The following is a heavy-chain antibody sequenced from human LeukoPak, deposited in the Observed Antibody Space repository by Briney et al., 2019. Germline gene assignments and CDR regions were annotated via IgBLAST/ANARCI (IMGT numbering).Heavy chain of an antibody. Sequence: GGSLRLSCAASGFTVSSNYMSWVRQAPGKGLEWVSVIYSGGSTYYADSVKGRFTISRDNSKSTLYLQMNSLRAEDTAVYYCAREDRIVGALSWGQGTLVTISS. CDR2: IYSGGST. CDR1: GFTVSSNY. CDR3: AREDRIVGALS. D-gene: IGHD1-26*01. V-gene: IGHV3-53*01. J-gene: IGHJ4*02.